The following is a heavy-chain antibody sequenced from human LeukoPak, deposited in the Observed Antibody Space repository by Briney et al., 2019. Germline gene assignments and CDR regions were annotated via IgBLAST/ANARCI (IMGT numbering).Heavy chain of an antibody. J-gene: IGHJ4*02. V-gene: IGHV3-74*01. CDR1: GFTFSSYW. CDR3: ATSWGSWAAAGTLLY. Sequence: GGSLRPSCAASGFTFSSYWMHWVRQAPGKGLVWVSRINTDGSSTSYADSVKGRFTISRDNAKNTLYLQMNSLRAEDTAVYYCATSWGSWAAAGTLLYWGQGTLVTVSS. CDR2: INTDGSST. D-gene: IGHD6-13*01.